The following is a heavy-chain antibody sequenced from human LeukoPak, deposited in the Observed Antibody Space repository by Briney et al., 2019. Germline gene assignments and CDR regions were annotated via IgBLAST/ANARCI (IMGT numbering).Heavy chain of an antibody. V-gene: IGHV3-23*01. J-gene: IGHJ3*02. CDR2: ISGSGGST. D-gene: IGHD6-13*01. Sequence: PGGSLRLSCAASGFTFSGYWMSWVRQAPGKGLEWVSAISGSGGSTYYADSVKGRFTISRDNSKNTLYLQMNSLRAEDTAVYYCAKDSVAYSSRWYDVDAFDIWAQGTMVTVSS. CDR1: GFTFSGYW. CDR3: AKDSVAYSSRWYDVDAFDI.